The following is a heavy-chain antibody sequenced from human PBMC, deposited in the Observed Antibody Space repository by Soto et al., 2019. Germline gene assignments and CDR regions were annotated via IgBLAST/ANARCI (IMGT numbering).Heavy chain of an antibody. J-gene: IGHJ4*02. D-gene: IGHD1-7*01. CDR3: EHYTGITETTFSGFNY. V-gene: IGHV2-5*02. CDR2: IYWDDNK. Sequence: QITLKESGPPLVKPTQTLTLTCTFSGFSLSTSGVGVGWIRQPPGKALEWLALIYWDDNKRYSPSLKSSLTITKDSSKNQVVLTMTNMDSVDTATYYCEHYTGITETTFSGFNYWGQGTLVTVSS. CDR1: GFSLSTSGVG.